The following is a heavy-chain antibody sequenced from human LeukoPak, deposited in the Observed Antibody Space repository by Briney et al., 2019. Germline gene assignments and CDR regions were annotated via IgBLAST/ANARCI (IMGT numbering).Heavy chain of an antibody. CDR3: ERAVAGTTETDDY. Sequence: ASVKVSCKASGYTFTRYYMHWVRQAPGQGLEWMGWINPNSGGTNYAQKFQGRVTMTRDTSISTAYMELSRLRSDDTAVYYCERAVAGTTETDDYWGQGTLVTVSS. CDR2: INPNSGGT. J-gene: IGHJ4*02. V-gene: IGHV1-2*02. D-gene: IGHD6-19*01. CDR1: GYTFTRYY.